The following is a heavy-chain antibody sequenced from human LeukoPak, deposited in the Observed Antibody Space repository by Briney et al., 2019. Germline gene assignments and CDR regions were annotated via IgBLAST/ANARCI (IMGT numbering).Heavy chain of an antibody. CDR2: ISYDGSNK. D-gene: IGHD2-15*01. CDR1: GFTFSSYA. J-gene: IGHJ4*02. V-gene: IGHV3-30*04. Sequence: GGSLRLSCAASGFTFSSYAMHWVRQAPGKGLEWVAVISYDGSNKYYAASVKGRFTISRDNSKNTLYLQMNSLRAEDTAVYYCARDHGGGSYFDYWGQGTLVTVSS. CDR3: ARDHGGGSYFDY.